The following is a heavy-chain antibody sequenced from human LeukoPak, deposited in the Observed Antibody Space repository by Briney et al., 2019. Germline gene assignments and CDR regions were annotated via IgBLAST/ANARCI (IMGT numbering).Heavy chain of an antibody. V-gene: IGHV1-2*02. CDR2: INPNSGGT. J-gene: IGHJ6*03. CDR1: GYTFTGYY. D-gene: IGHD6-19*01. Sequence: VASVKVSCKASGYTFTGYYMHWVRQAPGQGLEWIGWINPNSGGTNYAQKFQGRVTMTRDTSISTAYMELSRLRSDDTAVYYCARAGIAVAAYYYYMDVWGKGTTVTVSS. CDR3: ARAGIAVAAYYYYMDV.